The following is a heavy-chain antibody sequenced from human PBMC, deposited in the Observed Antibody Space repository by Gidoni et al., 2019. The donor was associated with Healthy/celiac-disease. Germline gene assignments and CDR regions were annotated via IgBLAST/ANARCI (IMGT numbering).Heavy chain of an antibody. CDR1: GGSFSGYY. J-gene: IGHJ4*02. V-gene: IGHV4-34*01. D-gene: IGHD6-13*01. CDR2: INHSGST. Sequence: QVQLQQWGAGLLKPSETLSLTCAVYGGSFSGYYWSWIRQPPGKGLEWIGEINHSGSTNYNPSLKSRVTISVDTSKNQFSLKLSSVTAADTAVYYCARGSSWYPSIDYWGQGTLVTVSS. CDR3: ARGSSWYPSIDY.